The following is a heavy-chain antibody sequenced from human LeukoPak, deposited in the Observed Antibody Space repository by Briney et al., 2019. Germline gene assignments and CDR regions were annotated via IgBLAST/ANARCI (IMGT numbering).Heavy chain of an antibody. D-gene: IGHD5-18*01. CDR1: GVSISSGGYY. CDR3: ARVAVVNWSFDY. CDR2: IYYSGST. J-gene: IGHJ4*02. V-gene: IGHV4-31*03. Sequence: SETLSLTCTVSGVSISSGGYYWSWIRQHPGKGLEWIGYIYYSGSTYYNPSLKSRVTISVDTSKNQFSLKPSSVTAADTAVYYCARVAVVNWSFDYWGQGTLVTVSS.